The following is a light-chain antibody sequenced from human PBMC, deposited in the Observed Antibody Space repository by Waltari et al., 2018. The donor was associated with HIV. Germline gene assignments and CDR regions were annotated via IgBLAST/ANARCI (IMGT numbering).Light chain of an antibody. CDR3: ASFTGDDTLL. Sequence: SAVTQPASVSGLPGQSLTISCTGGDSDFGLYNFVSLYQQHHGRVPRLILYDVDTRAPGISDRFSGSRSGPTASLNISRLRAEDEADYYCASFTGDDTLLFGGGTKVTVL. J-gene: IGLJ3*02. V-gene: IGLV2-14*03. CDR1: DSDFGLYNF. CDR2: DVD.